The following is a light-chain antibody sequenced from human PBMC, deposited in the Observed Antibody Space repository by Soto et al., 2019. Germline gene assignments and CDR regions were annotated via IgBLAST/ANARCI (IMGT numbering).Light chain of an antibody. V-gene: IGLV1-44*01. J-gene: IGLJ2*01. Sequence: SALTQPPSASGTPGQRVTISCSGSSSNIRSNTVNWYQQLPGTAPKLLIYSNNQRPSGVPDRFSGSKSGTSASLAISGLQSEDEADYYCAAWDDSLNGHVVFGGGTKVTVL. CDR3: AAWDDSLNGHVV. CDR2: SNN. CDR1: SSNIRSNT.